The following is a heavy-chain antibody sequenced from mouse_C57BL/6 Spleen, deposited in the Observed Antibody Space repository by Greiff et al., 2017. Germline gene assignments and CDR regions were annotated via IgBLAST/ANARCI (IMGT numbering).Heavy chain of an antibody. Sequence: VQLQQSGAELVRPGTSVKVSCKASGYAFTNYLIEWVKQRPGQGLEWIGVINPGSGGTNYNEKFKGKATLTADKSSSTAYMQLSSLTSEDSAVYFCARRNSNFSYFDYWGQGTTLTVSS. J-gene: IGHJ2*01. D-gene: IGHD2-5*01. CDR2: INPGSGGT. CDR1: GYAFTNYL. V-gene: IGHV1-54*01. CDR3: ARRNSNFSYFDY.